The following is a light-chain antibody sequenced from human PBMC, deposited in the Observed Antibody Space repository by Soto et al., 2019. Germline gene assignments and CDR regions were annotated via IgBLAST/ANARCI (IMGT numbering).Light chain of an antibody. V-gene: IGKV3-20*01. CDR2: GAS. Sequence: SVLTQSPGTLSLSPGARATLSCRASQRVSSSYLAWYQQKPGQATRRLIYGASSRATGIPDRFSGSGSGKDCTLTISRLAPEDFAGYYCQQYGSSPRTVGQGTKVEIK. J-gene: IGKJ1*01. CDR1: QRVSSSY. CDR3: QQYGSSPRT.